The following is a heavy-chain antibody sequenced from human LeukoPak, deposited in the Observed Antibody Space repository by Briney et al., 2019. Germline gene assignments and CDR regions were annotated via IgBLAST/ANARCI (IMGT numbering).Heavy chain of an antibody. J-gene: IGHJ4*02. CDR3: ARGSVAVAGSIDY. D-gene: IGHD6-19*01. CDR1: GGSITTSTYY. V-gene: IGHV4-61*01. Sequence: SETLSLTCTVSGGSITTSTYYWSWIRQPPGKGLEWIGYIYYSGSTNYNPSLKSRVTISVDTSKNQFSLKLSSVTAADTAVYYCARGSVAVAGSIDYWGQGTLVTVSS. CDR2: IYYSGST.